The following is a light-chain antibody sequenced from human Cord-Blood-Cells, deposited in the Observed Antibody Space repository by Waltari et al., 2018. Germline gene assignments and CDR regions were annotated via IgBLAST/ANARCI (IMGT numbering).Light chain of an antibody. V-gene: IGLV2-11*01. Sequence: HSALTQPRSVSGSPGQSVTISCTGPSSDVGGYNFVSWYQQHPRKDPELMIYDVSKRPSGVPDRFSGSKSGNTASLTISGLQAEDEADYCCCSYAGSYTSYVFGTGTKVTVL. CDR2: DVS. CDR1: SSDVGGYNF. J-gene: IGLJ1*01. CDR3: CSYAGSYTSYV.